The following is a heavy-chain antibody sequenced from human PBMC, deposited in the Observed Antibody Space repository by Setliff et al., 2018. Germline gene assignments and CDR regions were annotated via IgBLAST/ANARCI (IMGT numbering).Heavy chain of an antibody. J-gene: IGHJ6*03. V-gene: IGHV4-61*10. CDR1: GGSITSGSFY. D-gene: IGHD3-3*01. CDR3: ARDRTLFGVNNFYFYMDV. CDR2: IYYSGST. Sequence: SETLSLTCTVSGGSITSGSFYWSWIRQPAGKKLEWIGYIYYSGSTNYNQSLKSRVTMSVATFENHFSLKLNSLTAADTAVYYCARDRTLFGVNNFYFYMDVWGRGTTVTVSS.